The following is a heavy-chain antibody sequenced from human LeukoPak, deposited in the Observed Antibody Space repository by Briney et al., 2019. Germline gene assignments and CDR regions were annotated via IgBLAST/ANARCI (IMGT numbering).Heavy chain of an antibody. CDR1: GLAISGSSYY. Sequence: SETLSLTCSVSGLAISGSSYYWAWIRQPPGKGLEYIGNIYYTGSTYYNPSLKSRVTISVDTSKNQFSLKLSSVTAADTAVYYCARGFGYGSGSHYNVEIWFDPWGQGTQVTVSS. J-gene: IGHJ5*02. V-gene: IGHV4-39*07. D-gene: IGHD3-10*01. CDR3: ARGFGYGSGSHYNVEIWFDP. CDR2: IYYTGST.